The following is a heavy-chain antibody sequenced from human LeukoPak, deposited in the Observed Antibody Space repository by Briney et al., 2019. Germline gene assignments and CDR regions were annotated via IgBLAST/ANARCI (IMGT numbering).Heavy chain of an antibody. Sequence: SETLSLTCTVSGGSISSYYWSWIRQPPGKGLEWIGYMYSSESTKYNPSLKSRVTISVDTSGNQFSLKLTSLTAVDTAVYYCARGSPLDWYFDLWGRGTLVTVSS. J-gene: IGHJ2*01. V-gene: IGHV4-59*01. CDR1: GGSISSYY. CDR3: ARGSPLDWYFDL. CDR2: MYSSEST.